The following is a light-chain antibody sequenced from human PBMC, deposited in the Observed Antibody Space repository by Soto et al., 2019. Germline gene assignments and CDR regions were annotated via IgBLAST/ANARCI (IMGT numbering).Light chain of an antibody. CDR3: QQYYSART. CDR2: WAS. CDR1: QSVLYSSNNQNY. V-gene: IGKV4-1*01. J-gene: IGKJ1*01. Sequence: DIVMTQSPDSLAVSLGERATINCKSSQSVLYSSNNQNYLAWYQQKPGQPPKLLIYWASTRESGVPDRFSGSGSGTDFTLTISRLQAEDVAVYYCQQYYSARTFGQGNKVEIK.